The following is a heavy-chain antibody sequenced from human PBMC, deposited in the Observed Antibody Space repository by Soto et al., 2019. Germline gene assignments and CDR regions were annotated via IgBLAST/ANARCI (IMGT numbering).Heavy chain of an antibody. D-gene: IGHD4-17*01. Sequence: PGGSLRLSCAASGFTFSSYGMHWVRQAPGKGLEWVAVISYDGSNKYYADSVKGRFTIYRDNSKNTLYLQMNNLRAEDTAVKYYALHGDYVTYYYGMDVWGQGTTVTVSS. V-gene: IGHV3-30*03. CDR3: ALHGDYVTYYYGMDV. J-gene: IGHJ6*02. CDR1: GFTFSSYG. CDR2: ISYDGSNK.